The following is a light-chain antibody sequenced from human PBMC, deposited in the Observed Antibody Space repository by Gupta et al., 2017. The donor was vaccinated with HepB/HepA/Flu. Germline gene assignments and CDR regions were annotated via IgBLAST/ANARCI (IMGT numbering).Light chain of an antibody. J-gene: IGKJ1*01. Sequence: IQMTQSPSSLSASVGDRVTITCRASQSINTYLHWYQQKLGKAPKLLIYAASSLQRGVPSRFSGSGSGTDFTLTISSVQPEDFATYYCQQSYSDPRTFGQGTKVEIK. CDR1: QSINTY. CDR3: QQSYSDPRT. V-gene: IGKV1-39*01. CDR2: AAS.